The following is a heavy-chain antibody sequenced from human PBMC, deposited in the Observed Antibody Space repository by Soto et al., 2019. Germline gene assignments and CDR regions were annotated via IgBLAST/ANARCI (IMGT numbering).Heavy chain of an antibody. V-gene: IGHV1-69*01. CDR3: ASGDYYAGSGYGAFDI. D-gene: IGHD3-22*01. CDR2: LIPILGTP. CDR1: GGTFNSYA. Sequence: QVQLVQSGAEVKKPGSSVKVSCKASGGTFNSYAISWVRQAPGQGLEWMGGLIPILGTPHYAQNFQGRVTISADESTTTAHMEVSSLRSEDMAVYYCASGDYYAGSGYGAFDIWGQGTLVTVSS. J-gene: IGHJ3*02.